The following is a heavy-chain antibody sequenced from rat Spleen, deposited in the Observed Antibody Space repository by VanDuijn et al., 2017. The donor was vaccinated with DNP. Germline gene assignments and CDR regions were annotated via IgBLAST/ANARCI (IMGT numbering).Heavy chain of an antibody. CDR2: IWDDGNT. V-gene: IGHV2-32*01. J-gene: IGHJ2*01. D-gene: IGHD2-3*01. CDR3: ARAGYTFDY. Sequence: QVQLKESGPGLVQPSQTLSLTCTVSGFSLTSFHVHWIRQPPGKGLEWMGVIWDDGNTAFDSTLKSRLSISRDTSKSQVFLKMSSLKTEDTGTYYCARAGYTFDYWGQGVMVTVSS. CDR1: GFSLTSFH.